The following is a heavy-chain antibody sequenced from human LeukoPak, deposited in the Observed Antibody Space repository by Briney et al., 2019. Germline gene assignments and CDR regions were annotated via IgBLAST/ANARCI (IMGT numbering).Heavy chain of an antibody. D-gene: IGHD3-10*02. CDR3: AELGITMIGGV. CDR1: GFTFTNFA. J-gene: IGHJ6*04. Sequence: PGGSLRLSCVASGFTFTNFAVHWVRQAPGKGLEWVSYISSSGSTIYYADSVKGRFTISRDNAKNSLYLQMNSLRAEDTAVYYCAELGITMIGGVWGKGTTVTISS. CDR2: ISSSGSTI. V-gene: IGHV3-48*03.